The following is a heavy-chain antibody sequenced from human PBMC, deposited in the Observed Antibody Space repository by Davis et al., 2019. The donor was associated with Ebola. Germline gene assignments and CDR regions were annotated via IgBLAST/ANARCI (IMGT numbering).Heavy chain of an antibody. Sequence: GESLKISCKGSGYSFTNYWISWVRQMPGKGLEWMGRIDPSDSYSNYSPSFQGHVTISADKSISTAYLQWSSLKASDTAVYYCVSMGSGWYRDSFDPWGQGTLVTVSS. CDR3: VSMGSGWYRDSFDP. D-gene: IGHD6-19*01. J-gene: IGHJ5*02. CDR1: GYSFTNYW. V-gene: IGHV5-10-1*01. CDR2: IDPSDSYS.